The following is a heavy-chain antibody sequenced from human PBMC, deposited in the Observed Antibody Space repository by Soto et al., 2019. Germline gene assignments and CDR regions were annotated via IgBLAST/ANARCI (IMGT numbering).Heavy chain of an antibody. V-gene: IGHV3-23*01. Sequence: GGSLRLSCAASGFTFSSYAMSWVRQAPGKGLEWVSAISGSGGSTYYADSVKGRFTISRDNSKNTLYLQMNSLRAEDTAVYYCAKDGPILTGYYSGIGYWGQGTLVTVSS. CDR2: ISGSGGST. J-gene: IGHJ4*02. CDR1: GFTFSSYA. CDR3: AKDGPILTGYYSGIGY. D-gene: IGHD3-9*01.